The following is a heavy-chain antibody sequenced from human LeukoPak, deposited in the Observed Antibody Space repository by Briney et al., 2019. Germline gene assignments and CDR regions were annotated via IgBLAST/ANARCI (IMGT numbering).Heavy chain of an antibody. CDR1: GFTFSNYG. J-gene: IGHJ4*02. CDR3: AANFDF. D-gene: IGHD2-8*01. Sequence: GRSLRLSCAASGFTFSNYGMHWVRRAPGKGLEWVAIIWYDGSNKYYADSVKGRFTISRDNSKNTLYLEMNSLRAEDTAVYYCAANFDFWGQGTLVTVSS. V-gene: IGHV3-33*01. CDR2: IWYDGSNK.